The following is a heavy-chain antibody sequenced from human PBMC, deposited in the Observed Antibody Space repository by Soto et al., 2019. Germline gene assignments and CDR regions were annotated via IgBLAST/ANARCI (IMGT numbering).Heavy chain of an antibody. CDR1: GYTFTGNY. CDR2: INPHSGVT. D-gene: IGHD3-9*01. Sequence: ASVKVSCKASGYTFTGNYIHWVRQAPGQGLEWMGWINPHSGVTKYAQRFQGRVTMTRDTSISTAYMELSRLRSEDTAVYYCARHLPDILSPYYYCMDVWGTGTTVTVSS. CDR3: ARHLPDILSPYYYCMDV. J-gene: IGHJ6*03. V-gene: IGHV1-2*02.